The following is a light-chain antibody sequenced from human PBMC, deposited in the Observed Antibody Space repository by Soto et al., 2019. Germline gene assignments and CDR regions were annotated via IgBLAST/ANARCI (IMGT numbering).Light chain of an antibody. CDR2: GNS. CDR1: SSNIGAGYD. CDR3: QSYDSSLSGPVV. J-gene: IGLJ2*01. Sequence: QSVLTQPPSVSGAPGQRVTISCTGSSSNIGAGYDVHWYQQLPGTAPKLLIYGNSNRPSGVPDRFSGSKSGTSASLAITGLQAEDEEDYYCQSYDSSLSGPVVFGGGTKLTVL. V-gene: IGLV1-40*01.